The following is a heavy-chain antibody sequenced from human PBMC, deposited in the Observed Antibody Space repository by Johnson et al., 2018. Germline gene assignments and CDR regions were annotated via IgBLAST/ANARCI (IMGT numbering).Heavy chain of an antibody. D-gene: IGHD2-2*01. Sequence: QVQLVESGPGLVKPSETLSLTCTVSGGSISSYYWSWIRQPPGKGLEWIGYIYYSGITNYHPSLKSRVTISVETSKNQFSLKLSSVTAADTAVYSWARDLGVGVLVAARTDYYYGMDVWGQGTTVTVSS. CDR2: IYYSGIT. CDR1: GGSISSYY. CDR3: ARDLGVGVLVAARTDYYYGMDV. V-gene: IGHV4-59*01. J-gene: IGHJ6*02.